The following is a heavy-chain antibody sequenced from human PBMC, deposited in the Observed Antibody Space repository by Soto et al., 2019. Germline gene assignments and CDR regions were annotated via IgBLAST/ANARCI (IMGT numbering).Heavy chain of an antibody. CDR3: ARVSTEYYYGSGSSFDY. Sequence: ASVKVSCKTSGYTFTRYGISWVRQAPGQRPEWMGWINAGNGNTKYSQRFQGRVTITRDTSASTAYMELSSLRSEDTAMYYCARVSTEYYYGSGSSFDYWGQGTLVTVSS. J-gene: IGHJ4*02. CDR2: INAGNGNT. D-gene: IGHD3-10*01. CDR1: GYTFTRYG. V-gene: IGHV1-3*01.